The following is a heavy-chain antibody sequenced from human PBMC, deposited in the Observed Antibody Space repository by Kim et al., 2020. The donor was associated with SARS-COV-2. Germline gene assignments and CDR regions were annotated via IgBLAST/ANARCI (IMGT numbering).Heavy chain of an antibody. J-gene: IGHJ6*02. CDR2: INWNGGSI. CDR3: AGGDSSTLNYFYYFDMDV. Sequence: GGSLRLSCAASGFTFADYGMNWVRQVPGKGLEWVSGINWNGGSIGYADSVKGRFTISRDNRKKSLYLQMNSLRVEDTALYYCAGGDSSTLNYFYYFDMDVWGQGTTVTVSS. CDR1: GFTFADYG. D-gene: IGHD3-22*01. V-gene: IGHV3-20*04.